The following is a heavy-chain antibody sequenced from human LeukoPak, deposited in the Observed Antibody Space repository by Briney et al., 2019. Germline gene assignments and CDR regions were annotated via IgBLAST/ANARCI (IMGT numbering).Heavy chain of an antibody. CDR1: GGSIRSGSYY. CDR3: ARYYYGSGSYYNLNRDWFDP. J-gene: IGHJ5*02. CDR2: IYTSGIT. D-gene: IGHD3-10*01. Sequence: TLSLTCTVSGGSIRSGSYYWSWIRQPAGKGLEWIGRIYTSGITNYNPSLKSRVTISVDTYKNQFSLKLSSVTAADTAVYYCARYYYGSGSYYNLNRDWFDPWGQGTLVTVSS. V-gene: IGHV4-61*02.